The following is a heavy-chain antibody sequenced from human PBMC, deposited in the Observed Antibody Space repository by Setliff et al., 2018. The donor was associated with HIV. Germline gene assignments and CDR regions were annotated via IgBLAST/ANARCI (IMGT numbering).Heavy chain of an antibody. V-gene: IGHV1-8*03. CDR3: ARDGLLVAGIRFDY. CDR1: GYTFTSSD. CDR2: MNPNSGNT. D-gene: IGHD6-19*01. Sequence: ASVKVSCKASGYTFTSSDINWVRQAPGQGLEWMGRMNPNSGNTGYAQKFQGRVTITADESTGTAYMELSSLRSEDTAVYYCARDGLLVAGIRFDYWGQGTLVTVSS. J-gene: IGHJ4*02.